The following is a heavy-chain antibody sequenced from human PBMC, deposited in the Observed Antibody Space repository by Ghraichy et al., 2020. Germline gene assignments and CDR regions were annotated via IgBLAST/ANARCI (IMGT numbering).Heavy chain of an antibody. CDR1: GGTFSSYA. CDR3: ARDKGWELPFDY. D-gene: IGHD1-26*01. V-gene: IGHV1-69*13. J-gene: IGHJ4*02. CDR2: IIPIFGTA. Sequence: SVKVSCKASGGTFSSYAISWVRQAPGQGLEWMGGIIPIFGTANYAQKFQGRVTITADESTSTAYMELSSLRSEDTAVYYCARDKGWELPFDYWGQGTLVTVSS.